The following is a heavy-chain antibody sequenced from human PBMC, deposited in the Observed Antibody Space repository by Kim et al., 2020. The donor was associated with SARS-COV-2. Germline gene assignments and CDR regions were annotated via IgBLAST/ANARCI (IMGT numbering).Heavy chain of an antibody. J-gene: IGHJ6*02. V-gene: IGHV3-33*01. Sequence: GGSLRLSCAASGFTFSSYGMHWVRQAPGKGLEWVAVIWYDGSNKYYADSVKGRFTISRDNSKNTLYLQMNSLRAEDTAVYYCARELGILTGYYSYYYYGMDVWGQGTTVTVSS. CDR3: ARELGILTGYYSYYYYGMDV. D-gene: IGHD3-9*01. CDR2: IWYDGSNK. CDR1: GFTFSSYG.